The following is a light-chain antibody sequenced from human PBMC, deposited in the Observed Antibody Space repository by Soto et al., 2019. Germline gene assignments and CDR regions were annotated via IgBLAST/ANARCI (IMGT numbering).Light chain of an antibody. CDR3: QVWESSSDHVV. CDR1: NIGSKS. CDR2: YDS. V-gene: IGLV3-21*01. Sequence: SYELTQPPSVSVAPGKTARITCGGNNIGSKSVHWYQQKPGQAPVLVIYYDSDRPSGIPERFSGSNSENTATLTISRVEAGDEADYYCQVWESSSDHVVFGGGTKVTVL. J-gene: IGLJ2*01.